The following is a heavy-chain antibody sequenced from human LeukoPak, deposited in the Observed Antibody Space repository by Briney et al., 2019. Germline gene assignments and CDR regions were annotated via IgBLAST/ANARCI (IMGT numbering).Heavy chain of an antibody. CDR3: ARAPLWFGVLSFGFDY. CDR2: INPSGGST. CDR1: GYTFISYY. J-gene: IGHJ4*02. V-gene: IGHV1-46*01. D-gene: IGHD3-10*01. Sequence: ASVKVSCKASGYTFISYYMHWVRQAPGQGLEWLGIINPSGGSTSYAQKFQGRVTMTWDTSTSTVFMELSSLRSEDTAVYYCARAPLWFGVLSFGFDYWGQGTLVTVSS.